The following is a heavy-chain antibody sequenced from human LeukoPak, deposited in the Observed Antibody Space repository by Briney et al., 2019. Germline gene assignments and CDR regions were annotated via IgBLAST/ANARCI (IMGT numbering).Heavy chain of an antibody. CDR1: GFTLSNAW. J-gene: IGHJ4*02. CDR3: AAVDFDY. D-gene: IGHD4-23*01. V-gene: IGHV3-15*01. CDR2: IKSKTDGGTT. Sequence: RALRLSCAASGFTLSNAWMSWVRQAPGKGLEWVGRIKSKTDGGTTDYAAPVKDRFTISRDDSKNTLYLQMNSLKTEDTAVYYCAAVDFDYWGQGTLVTVSS.